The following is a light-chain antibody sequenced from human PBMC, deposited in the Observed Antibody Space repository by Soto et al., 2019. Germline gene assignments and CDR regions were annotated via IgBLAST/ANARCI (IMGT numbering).Light chain of an antibody. J-gene: IGLJ3*02. CDR1: SSDVGGYNY. CDR3: SSYTSSSPLV. V-gene: IGLV2-14*01. CDR2: EVS. Sequence: QSALTQPASVSGSPGQSITISCTGTSSDVGGYNYVSWYQQHPGKAPKLMIYEVSHRPSGVSNRFSGSKSGNTASLTISGLQAEVEADYYCSSYTSSSPLVFGGGTKVTVI.